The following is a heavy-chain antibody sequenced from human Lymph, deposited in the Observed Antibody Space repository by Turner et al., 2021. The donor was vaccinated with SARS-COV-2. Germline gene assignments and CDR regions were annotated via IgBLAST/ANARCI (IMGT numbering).Heavy chain of an antibody. V-gene: IGHV3-30-3*01. CDR1: GFTFSSYA. CDR3: ARDFEQLVQFDYYGMDV. CDR2: ISDDGLNK. J-gene: IGHJ6*02. D-gene: IGHD6-6*01. Sequence: QVQLVESGGGVVQPGRSLRLPCAASGFTFSSYAMYWVRQAPGKGLEWVAVISDDGLNKYYADSVKGRLTISRDNSKNTLYLQMNSLRAEDTAVYYCARDFEQLVQFDYYGMDVWGQGTTVTVSS.